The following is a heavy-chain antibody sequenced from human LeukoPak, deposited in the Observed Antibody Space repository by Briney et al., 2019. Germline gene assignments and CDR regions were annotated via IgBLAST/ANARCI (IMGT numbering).Heavy chain of an antibody. CDR2: ISNSGGST. J-gene: IGHJ4*02. V-gene: IGHV3-23*01. CDR3: AKETSSSFDY. D-gene: IGHD6-6*01. CDR1: GFTFSSYA. Sequence: PGGSLRLSCAASGFTFSSYAMNWVRQAPGKGLEWVSGISNSGGSTYYADSVKGRFTISRDNSKNTLYLQMNSLRAVDTAVYYCAKETSSSFDYWGQGTLVTVSS.